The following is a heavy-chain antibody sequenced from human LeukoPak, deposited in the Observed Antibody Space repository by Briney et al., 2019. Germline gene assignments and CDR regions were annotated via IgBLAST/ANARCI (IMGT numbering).Heavy chain of an antibody. D-gene: IGHD2-15*01. CDR3: ARDVGYCSGGSCYSDNWFDP. Sequence: SETLSLTCTVSGGSISSYYWSWIRQPAGKGLEWIGRIYTSGSTNYNPSLKSRVTMSVDTSKNQFSLKLSSVTAADTAVYYCARDVGYCSGGSCYSDNWFDPWGQGTLVTVSS. CDR1: GGSISSYY. V-gene: IGHV4-4*07. J-gene: IGHJ5*02. CDR2: IYTSGST.